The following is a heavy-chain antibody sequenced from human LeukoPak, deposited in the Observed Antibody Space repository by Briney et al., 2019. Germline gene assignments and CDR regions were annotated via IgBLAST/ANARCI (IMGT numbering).Heavy chain of an antibody. D-gene: IGHD3-22*01. V-gene: IGHV3-66*02. Sequence: GGSLRLSCAASEFSVGNNYMTWVRQAPGKGLGWVSLIYSGGSMYYADSVKGRFTISRDNSKNTLYLQMNSLRAEDTAVYYCAKDDYYDTSGYRDWGQGTLVTVSS. CDR2: IYSGGSM. CDR1: EFSVGNNY. J-gene: IGHJ4*02. CDR3: AKDDYYDTSGYRD.